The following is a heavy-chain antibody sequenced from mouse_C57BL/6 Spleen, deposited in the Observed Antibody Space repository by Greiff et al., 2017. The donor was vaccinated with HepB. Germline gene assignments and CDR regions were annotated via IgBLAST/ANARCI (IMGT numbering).Heavy chain of an antibody. V-gene: IGHV1-66*01. CDR3: ARDYDYGGFAY. CDR2: IYPGSGNT. Sequence: QVKLQQSGPELVKPGASVKISCKASGYSFTSYYIHWVKQRPGQGLEWIGWIYPGSGNTKYNEKFKGKATLTADTSSSTAYMQLSSLTSEDSAVYYCARDYDYGGFAYWGQGTLVTVSA. D-gene: IGHD2-4*01. CDR1: GYSFTSYY. J-gene: IGHJ3*01.